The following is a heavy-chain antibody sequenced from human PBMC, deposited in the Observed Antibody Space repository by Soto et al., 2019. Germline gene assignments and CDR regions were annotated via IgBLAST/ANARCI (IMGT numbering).Heavy chain of an antibody. CDR1: GYTFTSYY. CDR3: ARERYYDSSAEGWFDP. Sequence: ASVKVSCKASGYTFTSYYMHWVRQAPGQGLEWMGIINPSGGSTSYAQKFQGRVTMTRDTSTSTVYMALSSLRSEDTAVYYCARERYYDSSAEGWFDPWGQGTLVTVSS. V-gene: IGHV1-46*01. D-gene: IGHD3-22*01. CDR2: INPSGGST. J-gene: IGHJ5*02.